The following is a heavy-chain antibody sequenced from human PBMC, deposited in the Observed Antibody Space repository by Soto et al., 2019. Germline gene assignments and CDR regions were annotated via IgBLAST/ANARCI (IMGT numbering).Heavy chain of an antibody. J-gene: IGHJ3*01. CDR3: ARHRPLRTAVASDP. V-gene: IGHV1-69*02. D-gene: IGHD6-19*01. CDR2: IIPVLRIA. Sequence: SVKVSCKASGGTFSSYPISWVRQAPGQGLEWMGRIIPVLRIANYAQKFQGRVTITADKSTSTAYMELSRLRSDDTAVYYCARHRPLRTAVASDPWGQGTMVTVSS. CDR1: GGTFSSYP.